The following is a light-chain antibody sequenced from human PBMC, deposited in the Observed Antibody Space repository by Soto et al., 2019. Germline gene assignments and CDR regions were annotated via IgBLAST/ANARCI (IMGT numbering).Light chain of an antibody. CDR2: WAS. Sequence: DIQVTQSPSTLSASVGVRITITCRASQSINTWLAWYQQKPGKAPQLLIYWASTLESGLSSRFSGSGSGTEFTRTISSLQPDDVYSYHRQHYDTHSGTFGPGTKVDI. CDR3: QHYDTHSGT. J-gene: IGKJ3*01. V-gene: IGKV1-5*03. CDR1: QSINTW.